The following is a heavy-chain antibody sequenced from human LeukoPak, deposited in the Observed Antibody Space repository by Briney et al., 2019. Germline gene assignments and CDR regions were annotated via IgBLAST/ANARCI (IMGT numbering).Heavy chain of an antibody. J-gene: IGHJ4*02. CDR1: GYSFTSYW. CDR2: IYPGDSDT. CDR3: ARPRRGIAVAGPYYLDY. V-gene: IGHV5-51*01. D-gene: IGHD6-19*01. Sequence: GESLKISCKGSGYSFTSYWIGWVRQMPGKGLEWMGIIYPGDSDTRYSPSFQGQVTISADKSISTAYLQWSSLKASDTAMYYCARPRRGIAVAGPYYLDYWGQGTLVTVSS.